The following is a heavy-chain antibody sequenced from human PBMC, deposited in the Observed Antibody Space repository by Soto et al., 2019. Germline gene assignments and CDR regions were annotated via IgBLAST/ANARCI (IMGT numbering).Heavy chain of an antibody. Sequence: QVQLVESGGGVVQPERSLRLSCAASGFSVRTSGMHWVRQAPGKGLEWVALIWNDGNNKVYADSVKGRFTISNDNSQNTIYLQMDSLRGEDTALYYCARDDNLQGTAFDVWGQGTMVTVSS. CDR2: IWNDGNNK. J-gene: IGHJ3*01. CDR1: GFSVRTSG. CDR3: ARDDNLQGTAFDV. V-gene: IGHV3-33*01. D-gene: IGHD3-10*01.